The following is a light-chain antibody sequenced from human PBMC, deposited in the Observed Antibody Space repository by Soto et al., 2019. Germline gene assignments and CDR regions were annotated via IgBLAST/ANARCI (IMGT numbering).Light chain of an antibody. Sequence: QLVLTQSPSASASLGASVKLTCTLSSGHSRNAIAWHQQLPQKGPRYLMKVNNDGRHTKGAGIPDRFSGSSSGAERYLIISSLQSDDEADYYCQTWETGSVIFGGGTKVTVL. CDR1: SGHSRNA. CDR3: QTWETGSVI. CDR2: VNNDGRH. V-gene: IGLV4-69*01. J-gene: IGLJ2*01.